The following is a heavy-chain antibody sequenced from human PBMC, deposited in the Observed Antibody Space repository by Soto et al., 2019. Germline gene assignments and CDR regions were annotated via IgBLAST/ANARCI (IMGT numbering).Heavy chain of an antibody. Sequence: GSLRLSCAASGFTFSDYYMSWIRQAPGKGLEWVSYISSSGSTIYYADSVKGRFTISRDNAKNSLYLQMNSLRAEDTAVYYCARDRGYCSSTSCHNWFDPWGQGTLVTVSS. J-gene: IGHJ5*02. CDR3: ARDRGYCSSTSCHNWFDP. D-gene: IGHD2-2*01. V-gene: IGHV3-11*01. CDR2: ISSSGSTI. CDR1: GFTFSDYY.